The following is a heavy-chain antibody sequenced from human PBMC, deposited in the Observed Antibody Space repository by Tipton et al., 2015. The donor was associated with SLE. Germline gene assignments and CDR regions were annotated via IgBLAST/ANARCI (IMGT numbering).Heavy chain of an antibody. J-gene: IGHJ5*02. CDR1: GGSISSGDYY. CDR3: AREGGDDYGVYNWFDP. D-gene: IGHD4-17*01. CDR2: IYYSGST. Sequence: LRLSCTVSGGSISSGDYYWSWIRQPPGKGLEWIGYIYYSGSTYYNPSLKSRVTISVDTSKNQFSLKLSSVTAADTAVYYCAREGGDDYGVYNWFDPWGQGTLVTVSS. V-gene: IGHV4-31*02.